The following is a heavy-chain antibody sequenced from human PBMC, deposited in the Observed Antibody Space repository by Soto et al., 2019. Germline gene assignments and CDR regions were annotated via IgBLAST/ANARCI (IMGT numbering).Heavy chain of an antibody. CDR3: GRDCGSGSYYDDGRDV. CDR2: ISYDGSNK. Sequence: PGGSLRLSCAASGFTFSSYGMHWVRQAPGKGLEWVAVISYDGSNKYYADSVKGRFTISRDNSKNTLYLQMNSLRAEDTAVYYCGRDCGSGSYYDDGRDVWGQGTTVTVSS. J-gene: IGHJ6*02. D-gene: IGHD3-10*01. CDR1: GFTFSSYG. V-gene: IGHV3-30*03.